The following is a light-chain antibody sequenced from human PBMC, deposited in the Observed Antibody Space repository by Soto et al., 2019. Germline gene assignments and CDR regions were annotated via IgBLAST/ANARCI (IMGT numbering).Light chain of an antibody. CDR1: QSISSN. CDR2: GAS. CDR3: QQYNNWRPYT. Sequence: EIVMTQSPATLSVSQGERATLSCRASQSISSNLAWYQRRPGQAPRLLIYGASARATGIPARFSGSGSGTEFTLTISSLQSEDFAVYYCQQYNNWRPYTFGQGTKVEIK. J-gene: IGKJ2*01. V-gene: IGKV3-15*01.